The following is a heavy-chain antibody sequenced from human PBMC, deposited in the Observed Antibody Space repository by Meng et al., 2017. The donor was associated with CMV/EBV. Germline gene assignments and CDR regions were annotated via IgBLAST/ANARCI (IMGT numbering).Heavy chain of an antibody. Sequence: SETLSLTCTVSGGSISSSSYYWGWIRQPPGKGLEWIGSIYYSGSTYYNPSLKSRVTISVDTSKNQFSLKLSSVTAADTAVYYCARVGWAAAPSGGVDYWGQGTLVTVSS. CDR1: GGSISSSSYY. CDR2: IYYSGST. J-gene: IGHJ4*02. V-gene: IGHV4-39*07. CDR3: ARVGWAAAPSGGVDY. D-gene: IGHD2-2*01.